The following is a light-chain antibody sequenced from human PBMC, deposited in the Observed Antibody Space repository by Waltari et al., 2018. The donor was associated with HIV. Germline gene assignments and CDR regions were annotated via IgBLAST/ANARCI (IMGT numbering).Light chain of an antibody. V-gene: IGLV1-44*01. J-gene: IGLJ1*01. CDR2: SSN. CDR3: QTWGTGIHV. CDR1: SSNIGTNP. Sequence: QSVLTQPPSASGTPGQRVTISCSGSSSNIGTNPVNWYQQLPGTAPKLLIYSSNQRTSGVPDRFSGSKSGTSASLAISGLQSEDEADYYCQTWGTGIHVLGTGTKLTVL.